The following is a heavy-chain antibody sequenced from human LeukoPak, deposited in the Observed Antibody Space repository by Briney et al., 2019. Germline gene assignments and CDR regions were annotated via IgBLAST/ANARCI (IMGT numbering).Heavy chain of an antibody. CDR2: IKSKTDGGTT. D-gene: IGHD2-15*01. CDR1: GFTFSNAW. Sequence: GGSLRLSCAASGFTFSNAWMSWVRQAPGKGLEWVGRIKSKTDGGTTDYAAPVKGRFTISRDDSKNTLYLQMNSLKTEDTAVYSCTKDPSIGVWVAARGGLDYWGQGTRVTVSS. V-gene: IGHV3-15*01. CDR3: TKDPSIGVWVAARGGLDY. J-gene: IGHJ4*02.